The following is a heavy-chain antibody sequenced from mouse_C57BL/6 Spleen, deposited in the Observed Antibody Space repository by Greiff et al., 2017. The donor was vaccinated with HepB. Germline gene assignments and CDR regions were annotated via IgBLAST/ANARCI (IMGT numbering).Heavy chain of an antibody. CDR1: GYAFSSSW. CDR2: IYPGDGDT. CDR3: ARSTLPGAWFAY. V-gene: IGHV1-82*01. J-gene: IGHJ3*01. Sequence: VQLQQSGPELVKPGASVKISCKASGYAFSSSWMNWVKQRPGKGLEWIGRIYPGDGDTNYNGKFKGKATLTADKSSSTAYMQLSSLTSEDSAVYFCARSTLPGAWFAYWGQGTLVTVSA.